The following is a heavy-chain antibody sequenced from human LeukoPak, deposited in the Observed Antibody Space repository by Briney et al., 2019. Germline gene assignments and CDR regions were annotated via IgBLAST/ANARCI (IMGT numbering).Heavy chain of an antibody. D-gene: IGHD6-19*01. V-gene: IGHV4-30-4*08. CDR3: ARDERGGVAGIDY. Sequence: SETLSLTCTVSGGSVSSGDYYWSWIRQPPGKGLEWIGYIYYSGSTYYNPSLKSRVTISVDTSKNQFSLKLSSVTAADTAVYYCARDERGGVAGIDYWGQGTLVTVSS. CDR2: IYYSGST. J-gene: IGHJ4*02. CDR1: GGSVSSGDYY.